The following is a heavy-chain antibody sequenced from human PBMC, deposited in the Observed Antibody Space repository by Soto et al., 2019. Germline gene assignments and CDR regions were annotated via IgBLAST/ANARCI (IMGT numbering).Heavy chain of an antibody. CDR3: AAEGGSYYYYYGIDV. CDR1: GFTFTSSA. D-gene: IGHD1-26*01. CDR2: IVVGSGNT. J-gene: IGHJ6*02. Sequence: SVKVSCKASGFTFTSSAVQWVRQARGQGLEWIGWIVVGSGNTNYAQKFQERVTITRDMSTTTAYMELSSLRSEDTAVYYCAAEGGSYYYYYGIDVWGQGNTVTVSS. V-gene: IGHV1-58*01.